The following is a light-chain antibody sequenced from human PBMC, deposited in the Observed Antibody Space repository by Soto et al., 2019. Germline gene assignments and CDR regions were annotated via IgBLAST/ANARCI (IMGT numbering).Light chain of an antibody. J-gene: IGLJ1*01. CDR1: RDDIGAYDY. CDR3: CAYANSSTLDYV. CDR2: EVT. V-gene: IGLV2-14*01. Sequence: QSALTQPASVSGSPGQSITISCAGTRDDIGAYDYVSWYQQHPGNAPKLLVYEVTNRPSGVSDRFSGSKSGNTASLTISGLQAEDEAGYFCCAYANSSTLDYVFGTGTKVTVL.